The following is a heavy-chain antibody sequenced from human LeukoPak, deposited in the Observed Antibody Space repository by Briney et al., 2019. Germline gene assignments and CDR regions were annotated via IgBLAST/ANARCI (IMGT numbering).Heavy chain of an antibody. V-gene: IGHV1-69*04. Sequence: WASVKVSCKASGGTFSSYAISWVRQAPGQGLEWMGRIIPILGIANYAQKFQGRVTITADKSTSTAYMELSSLRSEDTAVYYCATRVGGWLPMPWGQGTLVTVSS. CDR2: IIPILGIA. D-gene: IGHD5-12*01. CDR3: ATRVGGWLPMP. CDR1: GGTFSSYA. J-gene: IGHJ5*02.